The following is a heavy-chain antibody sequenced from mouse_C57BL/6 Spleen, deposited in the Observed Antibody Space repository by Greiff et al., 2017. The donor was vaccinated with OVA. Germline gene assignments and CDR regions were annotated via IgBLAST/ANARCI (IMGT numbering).Heavy chain of an antibody. V-gene: IGHV1-39*01. CDR1: GYSFTDYN. Sequence: VQLQQSGPELVKPGASVKISCKASGYSFTDYNMNWVKQSNGKSLEWIGVINPNYGTPSYTQKFKGKATLTVEQSSSTAYMQLNSLTSEDSAVYYCARCYYGSSYDFDYWGQGTTLTVSS. D-gene: IGHD1-1*01. J-gene: IGHJ2*01. CDR2: INPNYGTP. CDR3: ARCYYGSSYDFDY.